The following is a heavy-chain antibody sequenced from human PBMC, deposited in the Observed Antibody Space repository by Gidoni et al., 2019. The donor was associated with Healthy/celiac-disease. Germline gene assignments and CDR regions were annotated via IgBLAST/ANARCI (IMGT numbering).Heavy chain of an antibody. CDR3: ARGRIDGDYNHDAFDI. CDR2: IYTSGST. CDR1: GGSISSGSYY. V-gene: IGHV4-61*02. J-gene: IGHJ3*02. D-gene: IGHD4-17*01. Sequence: QVQLQESGPGLVKPSQTLSLTCTVSGGSISSGSYYWSWIRQPAGKGLEWIGRIYTSGSTNYNPSLKSRVTMSVDTSKNQFSLKLSSVTAADTAVYYCARGRIDGDYNHDAFDIWGQGTMVTVSS.